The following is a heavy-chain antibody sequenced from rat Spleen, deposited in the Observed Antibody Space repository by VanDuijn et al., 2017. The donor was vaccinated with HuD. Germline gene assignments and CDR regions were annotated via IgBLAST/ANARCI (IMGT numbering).Heavy chain of an antibody. D-gene: IGHD1-9*01. CDR3: AKDGDTMGITLLAY. J-gene: IGHJ2*01. V-gene: IGHV5-58*01. CDR2: IVPDGGST. Sequence: EVQLVESGGGLVQPGRSLKLSCEASGFTFSSYWMYWVRQAPGKGLEWISSIVPDGGSTYYPDSVKGRFTISRDNAENTVYLQMNSLRSEDTATYYCAKDGDTMGITLLAYWGQGVMVTVSS. CDR1: GFTFSSYW.